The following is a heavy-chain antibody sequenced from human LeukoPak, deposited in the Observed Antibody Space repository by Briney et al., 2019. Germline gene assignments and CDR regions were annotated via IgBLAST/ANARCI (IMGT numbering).Heavy chain of an antibody. CDR2: INPNSGVT. J-gene: IGHJ4*02. Sequence: ASVKVSCKASGYTFTSYYVHWVRQAPGQGLEWMGWINPNSGVTDYAQKFRGRVSMTSDTSISTAYMELSRLRSDDTAVYYCARNYGNDYWGQGTLVTVSS. D-gene: IGHD3-10*01. CDR3: ARNYGNDY. CDR1: GYTFTSYY. V-gene: IGHV1-2*02.